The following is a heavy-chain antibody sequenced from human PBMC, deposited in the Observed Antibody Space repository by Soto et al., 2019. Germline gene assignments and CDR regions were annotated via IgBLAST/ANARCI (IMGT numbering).Heavy chain of an antibody. CDR1: GFTFSSYA. CDR2: ISNDGSNK. Sequence: QVQLVESGGGVVQPGRSLRLSCAASGFTFSSYAMHWVRQAPGKGLEWVAVISNDGSNKYYADSVKGRFTISRDNSKNTLYLQMNSLRAEDTAVYYCARGGVVVNPHNAFDIWGQGTMVTVSS. D-gene: IGHD3-22*01. V-gene: IGHV3-30-3*01. CDR3: ARGGVVVNPHNAFDI. J-gene: IGHJ3*02.